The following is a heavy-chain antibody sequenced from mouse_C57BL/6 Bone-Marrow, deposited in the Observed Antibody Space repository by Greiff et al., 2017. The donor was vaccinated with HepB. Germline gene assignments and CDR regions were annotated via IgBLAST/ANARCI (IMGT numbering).Heavy chain of an antibody. V-gene: IGHV14-2*01. D-gene: IGHD1-1*01. Sequence: VQLKQSGAELVKPGASVKLSCTASGFNIKDYYMHWVKQRTEQGLEWIGRIDPEDGENKYAPKFQGKATITADTSSNTAYLQRISLTSEDTAVYYCARPGMTTVVATDRAMDYWGQGTSVTVSS. CDR2: IDPEDGEN. J-gene: IGHJ4*01. CDR3: ARPGMTTVVATDRAMDY. CDR1: GFNIKDYY.